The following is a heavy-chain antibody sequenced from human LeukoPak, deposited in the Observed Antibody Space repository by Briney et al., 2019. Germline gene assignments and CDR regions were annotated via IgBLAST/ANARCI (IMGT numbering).Heavy chain of an antibody. CDR3: ARVTQYSSSFPYYYYYYGMDV. J-gene: IGHJ6*02. V-gene: IGHV1-2*06. D-gene: IGHD6-6*01. Sequence: GASVKVSCKASGYTFTGYYMHWVRQAPGQGLEWMGRINPNSGGTNYAQKFQGRVTMTRDTSISTAYMKLSRLRSDDTAVYYCARVTQYSSSFPYYYYYYGMDVWGQGTTVTVSS. CDR1: GYTFTGYY. CDR2: INPNSGGT.